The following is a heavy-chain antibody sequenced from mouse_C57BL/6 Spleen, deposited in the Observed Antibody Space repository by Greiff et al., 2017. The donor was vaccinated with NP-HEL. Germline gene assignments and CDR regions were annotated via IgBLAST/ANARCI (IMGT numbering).Heavy chain of an antibody. CDR1: GYTFTSYW. D-gene: IGHD2-2*01. V-gene: IGHV1-64*01. CDR2: IHPNSGST. CDR3: ARGGDGYDPFAY. Sequence: QVQLKQPGAELVKPGASVKLSCKASGYTFTSYWMHWVKQRPGQGLEWIGMIHPNSGSTNYNEKFKSKATLTVDKSSSTAYMQLSSLTSEDSAVYYCARGGDGYDPFAYWGQGTLVTVSA. J-gene: IGHJ3*01.